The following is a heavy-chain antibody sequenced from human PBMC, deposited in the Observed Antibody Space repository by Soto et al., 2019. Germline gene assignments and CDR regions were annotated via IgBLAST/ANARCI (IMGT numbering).Heavy chain of an antibody. Sequence: EVQLLESGGGLVQPGGSLRLSCSASGLTFSSYAMSWARQAPGKGLEWVSGISGRDGSTYYADSVKGRFTVSRANSKNTLDLQMNSLRAEDTAVYYCAKDWTAIIGGWGGFGYWGQGTLVTVSS. V-gene: IGHV3-23*01. CDR1: GLTFSSYA. J-gene: IGHJ4*02. D-gene: IGHD3-16*01. CDR2: ISGRDGST. CDR3: AKDWTAIIGGWGGFGY.